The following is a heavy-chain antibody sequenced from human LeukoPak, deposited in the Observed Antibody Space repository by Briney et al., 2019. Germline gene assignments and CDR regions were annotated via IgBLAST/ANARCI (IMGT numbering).Heavy chain of an antibody. J-gene: IGHJ4*02. Sequence: VTVSFSCAASTFSIYAFSRERDPPGQGLEWMGRIIPILGIANYAQKFQGRVTITADKSTSTAYMELSSLRSEDTAVYYCAREEYWGRGTLVTVSS. V-gene: IGHV1-69*04. CDR1: ASTFSIYA. CDR2: IIPILGIA. CDR3: AREEY.